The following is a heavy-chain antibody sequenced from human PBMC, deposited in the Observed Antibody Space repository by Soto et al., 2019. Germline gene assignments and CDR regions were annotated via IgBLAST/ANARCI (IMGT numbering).Heavy chain of an antibody. J-gene: IGHJ4*02. D-gene: IGHD5-18*01. CDR1: GGSFSGYY. Sequence: QVQLQQWGAGLLKPSETLSLTCAVYGGSFSGYYWSWIRQPPGKGLEWIGEINHSGSTNYNPSLKGRVTISVDTSKNQFSLKLSSVTAADTAVYYCASRGYSYGFRYVYWGQGTLVTVSS. CDR3: ASRGYSYGFRYVY. CDR2: INHSGST. V-gene: IGHV4-34*01.